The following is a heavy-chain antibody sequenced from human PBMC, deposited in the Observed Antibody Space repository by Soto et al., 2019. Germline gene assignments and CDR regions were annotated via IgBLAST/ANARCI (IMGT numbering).Heavy chain of an antibody. CDR3: GREAQKLAHEDYYQFNGMEV. CDR1: GYNFTRFG. V-gene: IGHV1-18*01. Sequence: QFQLVQSGAEVKKPGASVKVSCKASGYNFTRFGISWVRQAPGHGLEWMGWMGAHSGHTSQAQKFQGRLTMTTDASMNTAYIELRRLSSDATALYYCGREAQKLAHEDYYQFNGMEVWGQGTTVIVSS. D-gene: IGHD1-1*01. CDR2: MGAHSGHT. J-gene: IGHJ6*02.